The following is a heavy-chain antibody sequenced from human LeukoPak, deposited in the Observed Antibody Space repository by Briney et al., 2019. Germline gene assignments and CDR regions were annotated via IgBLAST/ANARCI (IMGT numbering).Heavy chain of an antibody. Sequence: PGGSLRLSCAASGFTFSSYAMSWVRQAPGKGLEWVSAISGSGGSTYYADSVKGRFTISRDNSKNTLYLQMNSLRAEDTAVYYCAKDPKTYYDFWSGYQSFDYWGQGTLVTVSS. V-gene: IGHV3-23*01. D-gene: IGHD3-3*01. CDR3: AKDPKTYYDFWSGYQSFDY. CDR2: ISGSGGST. J-gene: IGHJ4*02. CDR1: GFTFSSYA.